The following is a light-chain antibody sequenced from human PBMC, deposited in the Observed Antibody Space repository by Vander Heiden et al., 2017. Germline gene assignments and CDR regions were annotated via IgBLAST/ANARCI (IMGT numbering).Light chain of an antibody. Sequence: DIQMTQSPSSLSASVGDRVTISCRASQSIGISLNWYKQNPGKAPNLLIYAASSLQGGVPSRFSGGGSGTDFTLTISSLQPEDFATYFCQHSYSAPYSFGRGTKLEIK. CDR1: QSIGIS. J-gene: IGKJ2*03. CDR3: QHSYSAPYS. V-gene: IGKV1-39*01. CDR2: AAS.